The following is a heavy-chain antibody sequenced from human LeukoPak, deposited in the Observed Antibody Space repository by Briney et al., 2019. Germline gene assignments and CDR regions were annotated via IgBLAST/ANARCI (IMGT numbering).Heavy chain of an antibody. D-gene: IGHD4/OR15-4a*01. CDR1: GFTVSSNS. CDR2: IYSGTI. Sequence: GGSLRLSCTVSGFTVSSNSMSWVRQAPGKGLEWVSFIYSGTIHYSDSVKGRFTIPRDNSKNTLYLQMNSLRAEDTAVYYCARRAGAYSHPYDYWGQGTLVTVSS. CDR3: ARRAGAYSHPYDY. V-gene: IGHV3-53*01. J-gene: IGHJ4*02.